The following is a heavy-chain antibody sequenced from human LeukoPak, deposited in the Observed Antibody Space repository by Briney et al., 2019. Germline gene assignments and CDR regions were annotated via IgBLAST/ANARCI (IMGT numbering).Heavy chain of an antibody. D-gene: IGHD1-26*01. CDR3: ARGVNSGSYWNWFDP. CDR2: IIPILGIA. CDR1: GGTFSSYA. Sequence: SVKVSCKASGGTFSSYAISWVRQAPGQGLEWMGRIIPILGIANYAQKFQGRVTITADKSTSTAYMELSSLRSEDTAVYYCARGVNSGSYWNWFDPWGQGTLVTVSS. V-gene: IGHV1-69*04. J-gene: IGHJ5*02.